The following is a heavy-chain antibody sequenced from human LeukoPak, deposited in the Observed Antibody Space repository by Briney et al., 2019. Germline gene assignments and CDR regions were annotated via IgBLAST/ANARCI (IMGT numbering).Heavy chain of an antibody. Sequence: NTNTGNPTYAQGFTGRFVFSLDTSVSTAYLQISSLKAEDTAVYYCARLDPVQEMPYFDYWGQGTLVTVSS. CDR3: ARLDPVQEMPYFDY. V-gene: IGHV7-4-1*02. CDR2: NTNTGNP. J-gene: IGHJ4*02. D-gene: IGHD1-1*01.